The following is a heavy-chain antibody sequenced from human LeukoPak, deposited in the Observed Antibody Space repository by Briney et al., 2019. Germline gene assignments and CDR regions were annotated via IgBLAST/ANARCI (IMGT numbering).Heavy chain of an antibody. CDR3: ATLGIVGAWGWFDP. J-gene: IGHJ5*02. CDR2: IIPIFGTA. V-gene: IGHV1-69*13. Sequence: GASVKVSCKASGGTFSSYAISWVRQAPGQGLEWMGGIIPIFGTANYAQRFQGRVTITADESTSTAYMELSSLRSEDTAVYYCATLGIVGAWGWFDPWGQGTLVTVSS. CDR1: GGTFSSYA. D-gene: IGHD1-26*01.